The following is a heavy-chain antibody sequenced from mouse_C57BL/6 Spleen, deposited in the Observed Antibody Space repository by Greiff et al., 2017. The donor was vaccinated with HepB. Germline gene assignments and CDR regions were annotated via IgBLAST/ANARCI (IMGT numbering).Heavy chain of an antibody. CDR2: IWSGGST. J-gene: IGHJ4*01. CDR1: GFSLTSYG. V-gene: IGHV2-2*01. D-gene: IGHD2-3*01. Sequence: VQVVESGPGLVQPSQSLSITCTVSGFSLTSYGVHWVRQSPGKGLEWLGVIWSGGSTDYNAAFISRLSISKDNSKSQVFFKMNSLQADDTAIYYCARISDGYLYYYAMDYWGQGTSVTVSS. CDR3: ARISDGYLYYYAMDY.